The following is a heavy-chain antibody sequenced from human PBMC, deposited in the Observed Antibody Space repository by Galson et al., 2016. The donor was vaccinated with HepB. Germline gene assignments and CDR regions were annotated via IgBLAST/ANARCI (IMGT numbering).Heavy chain of an antibody. J-gene: IGHJ4*02. V-gene: IGHV4-4*02. Sequence: SETLSLTCGVSGASITSGHWWSCVRQPPGTGLEWIGEMSHTGRTNYNPSLKSRVTISLDRSNNQFSVKITSVTAADTAVYYCAASSGWWRLDSWGQGILVTVSS. CDR2: MSHTGRT. D-gene: IGHD6-19*01. CDR3: AASSGWWRLDS. CDR1: GASITSGHW.